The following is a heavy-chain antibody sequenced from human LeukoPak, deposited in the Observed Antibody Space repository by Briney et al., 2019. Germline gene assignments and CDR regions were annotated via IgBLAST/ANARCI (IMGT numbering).Heavy chain of an antibody. CDR2: ISAYNGNT. D-gene: IGHD6-6*01. V-gene: IGHV1-18*01. CDR1: GYTFTSYG. J-gene: IGHJ6*03. Sequence: ASVKVSCKASGYTFTSYGISWVRQAPGQGLEWMGWISAYNGNTNYAQKLQGRVTMTTDTSTSTAYMELRSLRSDDTAVYYCARSSTLYYYYYYMDVWGKGTTVTVSS. CDR3: ARSSTLYYYYYYMDV.